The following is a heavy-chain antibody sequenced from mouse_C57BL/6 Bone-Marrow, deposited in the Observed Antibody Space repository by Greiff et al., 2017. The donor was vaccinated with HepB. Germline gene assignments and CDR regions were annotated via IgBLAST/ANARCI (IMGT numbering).Heavy chain of an antibody. D-gene: IGHD2-2*01. CDR1: GYAFSSSW. V-gene: IGHV1-82*01. CDR2: IYPGDGDT. CDR3: ARSQYGFDY. J-gene: IGHJ2*01. Sequence: QVQLQQSGPELVKPGASVKISCKASGYAFSSSWMNWVKQRPGKGLEWIGRIYPGDGDTNYNGKFKGKATLTADKSSSTAYMQLSSLTSEDSAVYFCARSQYGFDYWGQGTTLTVSS.